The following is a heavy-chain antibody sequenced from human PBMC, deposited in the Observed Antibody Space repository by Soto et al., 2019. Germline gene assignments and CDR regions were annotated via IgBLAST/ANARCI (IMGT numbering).Heavy chain of an antibody. D-gene: IGHD2-2*01. CDR1: GFTFSSYS. CDR2: ISGSGSNV. J-gene: IGHJ6*03. CDR3: GRDLGYCSSTGCRYYMDV. Sequence: EVQLVESGGGLVQPGGSLRLSCAASGFTFSSYSMNWVRRAPGKGLEWISYISGSGSNVHYADSVKGRFTISRDNAKNSVHLQMNSLRAEDTALYDCGRDLGYCSSTGCRYYMDVWGKGTTVTVSS. V-gene: IGHV3-48*04.